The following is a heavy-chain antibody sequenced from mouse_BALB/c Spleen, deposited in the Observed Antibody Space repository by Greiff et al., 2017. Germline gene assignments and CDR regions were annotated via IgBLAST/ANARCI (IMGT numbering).Heavy chain of an antibody. V-gene: IGHV1S29*02. CDR1: GYTFTDYN. Sequence: EVKLQESGPELVKPGASVKISCKASGYTFTDYNMHWVKQSHGQSLEWIGYIYPYNGGTGYNQKFKSKATLTVDNSSSTAYMELRSMTSEDSAVYYCERGEYRDSDYAMDYWGQGTSVTVSS. CDR2: IYPYNGGT. CDR3: ERGEYRDSDYAMDY. J-gene: IGHJ4*01. D-gene: IGHD3-3*01.